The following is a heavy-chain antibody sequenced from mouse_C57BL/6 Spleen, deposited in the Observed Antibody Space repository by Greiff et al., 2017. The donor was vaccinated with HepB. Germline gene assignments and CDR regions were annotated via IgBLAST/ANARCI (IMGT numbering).Heavy chain of an antibody. CDR2: ISGGGGNT. J-gene: IGHJ4*01. CDR3: ARPGLLHYAMDY. Sequence: DVKLVESGGGLVKPGGSLKLSCAASGFTFSSYTMSWVRQTPEKRLEWVATISGGGGNTYYPDSVKGRFTISRDNAKNTLYLQMSSLRSEDTALYYCARPGLLHYAMDYWGQGTSVTVSS. D-gene: IGHD2-3*01. CDR1: GFTFSSYT. V-gene: IGHV5-9*01.